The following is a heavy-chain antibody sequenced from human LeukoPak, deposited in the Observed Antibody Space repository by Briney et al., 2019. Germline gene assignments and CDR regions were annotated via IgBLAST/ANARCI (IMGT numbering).Heavy chain of an antibody. J-gene: IGHJ4*02. CDR3: AHRGDSGSYSDL. CDR2: IYWDDYK. CDR1: GLSLSSSTVG. V-gene: IGHV2-5*02. D-gene: IGHD3-10*01. Sequence: ESGPTLVNPTQTLTLTCTFSGLSLSSSTVGVGWIRQPPGKALEWLALIYWDDYKRYSSSLKSRLTITKDTSKNQVVLTMTDMDPVDTATYYCAHRGDSGSYSDLWGQGTLVTVSS.